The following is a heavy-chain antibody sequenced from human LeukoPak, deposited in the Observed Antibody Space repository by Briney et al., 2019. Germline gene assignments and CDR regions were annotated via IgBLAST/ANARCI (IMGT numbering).Heavy chain of an antibody. Sequence: GGSLRLSCAASGFTFSSYAMSWVRQAPVKGLEWVSAISGSGGSTRYADSVKGRFTISRDNAKNTLYLQMNSLRAEDTAVYYCVRAGLGVDYWGQGTLVTVSS. CDR3: VRAGLGVDY. J-gene: IGHJ4*02. CDR1: GFTFSSYA. D-gene: IGHD3/OR15-3a*01. CDR2: ISGSGGST. V-gene: IGHV3-23*01.